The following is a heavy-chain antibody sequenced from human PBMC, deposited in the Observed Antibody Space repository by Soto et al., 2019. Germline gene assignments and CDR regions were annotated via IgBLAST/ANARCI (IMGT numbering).Heavy chain of an antibody. CDR2: LWRDGSKV. J-gene: IGHJ4*02. CDR1: GFTFSAYD. V-gene: IGHV3-33*01. Sequence: GGSLRLSCAASGFTFSAYDMHWVRQAPGKRLEWVAVLWRDGSKVYYADSVKGRFIISRDNSKNTLYLEMNSLRVEDTAVYYCARDGTGWTGVDHWGQGTLVTVSS. CDR3: ARDGTGWTGVDH. D-gene: IGHD6-19*01.